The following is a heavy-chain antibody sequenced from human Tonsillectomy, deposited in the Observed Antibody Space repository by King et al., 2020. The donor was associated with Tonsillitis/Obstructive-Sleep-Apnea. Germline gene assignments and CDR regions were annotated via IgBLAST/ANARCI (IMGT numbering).Heavy chain of an antibody. CDR3: AGVWVYGPYYYYYMDV. CDR2: IYSGGST. V-gene: IGHV3-53*01. J-gene: IGHJ6*03. CDR1: GFTVSSNY. Sequence: VQLVESGGGLIQPGGSLRLSCAASGFTVSSNYMSWVRQAPGKGLEWVSVIYSGGSTYYADSVKGRFTISRDNSKNTLYLQINSLRAEDTAVYYCAGVWVYGPYYYYYMDVWGKGTTVTVSS. D-gene: IGHD3-16*01.